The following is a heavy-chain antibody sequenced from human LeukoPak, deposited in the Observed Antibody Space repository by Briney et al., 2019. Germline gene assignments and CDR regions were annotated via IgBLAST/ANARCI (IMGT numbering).Heavy chain of an antibody. Sequence: SETLSLTCAVSGGSISSSNWWSWVRQPPGKGLEWIGEIYHSGSTNYNPSLKSRVTISVDKSKNEFSLKLRSVTAADTAVYYCARVTGYRIEDYFDYWGQGTLVTVSS. D-gene: IGHD6-13*01. CDR1: GGSISSSNW. J-gene: IGHJ4*02. CDR3: ARVTGYRIEDYFDY. V-gene: IGHV4-4*02. CDR2: IYHSGST.